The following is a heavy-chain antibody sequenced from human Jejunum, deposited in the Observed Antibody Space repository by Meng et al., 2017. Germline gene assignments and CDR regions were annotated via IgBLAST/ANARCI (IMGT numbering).Heavy chain of an antibody. J-gene: IGHJ4*02. D-gene: IGHD1-14*01. V-gene: IGHV4-34*01. CDR1: GGSSSGFY. Sequence: QVLLQQWGAGLLKPSETLSLTCAVYGGSSSGFYLSWIRQPPGKGLEWIGEIHPSGSTDYNPSLKSRLTISLDTSKNQFSLSLNSATAADTGIYYCTRGTDRAKSGDYWGQGTLVTVSS. CDR2: IHPSGST. CDR3: TRGTDRAKSGDY.